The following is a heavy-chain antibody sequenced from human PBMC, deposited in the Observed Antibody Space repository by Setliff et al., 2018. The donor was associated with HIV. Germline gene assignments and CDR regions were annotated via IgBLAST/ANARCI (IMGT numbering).Heavy chain of an antibody. CDR2: INWNGGST. CDR3: AKSLSPGDYYNFLSGYSPFDY. Sequence: GGSLRLSCAASGFTFDDYDMSWVRQGQGKGLEWVSGINWNGGSTDYADSVKGRFIISRDNAKSSLFLQMKSLRVEDTALYYCAKSLSPGDYYNFLSGYSPFDYWGQGTRVTVSS. CDR1: GFTFDDYD. D-gene: IGHD3-3*01. V-gene: IGHV3-20*04. J-gene: IGHJ4*02.